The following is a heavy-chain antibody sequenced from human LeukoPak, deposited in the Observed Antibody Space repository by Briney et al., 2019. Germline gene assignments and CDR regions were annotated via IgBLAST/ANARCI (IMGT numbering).Heavy chain of an antibody. CDR2: IYYRGST. J-gene: IGHJ4*02. D-gene: IGHD5-24*01. Sequence: SETLSLTCTVSGGSISSYYWSWIRQPPGKGLEWIGYIYYRGSTNYNPSLKSRVTISIDTSKNQVSLKLSSVTAADTAVYYCARGKMDFDYWGQGTLGTVSS. V-gene: IGHV4-59*01. CDR1: GGSISSYY. CDR3: ARGKMDFDY.